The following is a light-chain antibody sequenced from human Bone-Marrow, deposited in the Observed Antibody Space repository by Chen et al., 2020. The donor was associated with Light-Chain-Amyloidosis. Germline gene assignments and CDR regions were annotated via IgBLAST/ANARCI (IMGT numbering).Light chain of an antibody. CDR2: EDT. V-gene: IGLV2-14*01. J-gene: IGLJ1*01. CDR3: SSYPITNTLV. CDR1: SSDVGGDNH. Sequence: QSALTQPASVSGSPGQSITISCTGTSSDVGGDNHVSWYQQHPDKATKLMFYEDTTRPSWVPNRFSGSKSDNTASLTISGLQTEDEADYFCSSYPITNTLVFGSGTRVTVL.